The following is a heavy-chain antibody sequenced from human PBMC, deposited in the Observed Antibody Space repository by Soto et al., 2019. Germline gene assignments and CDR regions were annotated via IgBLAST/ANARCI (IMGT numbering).Heavy chain of an antibody. Sequence: PSETLSLTCAVYGGSFSGYYWSWIRQPPGKGLEWIGEINHSGSTNYNPSLKSRVTISVDTSKNQFSLKLSSVTAADTAVYYCARVRYSGYDYRFDYWGQGTLVTVSS. CDR3: ARVRYSGYDYRFDY. J-gene: IGHJ4*02. CDR2: INHSGST. V-gene: IGHV4-34*01. D-gene: IGHD5-12*01. CDR1: GGSFSGYY.